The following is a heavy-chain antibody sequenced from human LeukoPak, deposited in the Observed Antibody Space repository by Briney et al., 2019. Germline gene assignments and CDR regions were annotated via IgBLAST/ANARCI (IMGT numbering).Heavy chain of an antibody. CDR2: IQEDGKKE. V-gene: IGHV3-7*01. CDR1: GFTFTKFW. Sequence: PGGSLRLSCAASGFTFTKFWMSWVRQAPGKGLEWVANIQEDGKKENYVDSVRGRFTISRDSAKNSIYLQMNSLRVEDTAVYYCAKDIVGGGDDYWGQGTLVIVSS. CDR3: AKDIVGGGDDY. J-gene: IGHJ4*02. D-gene: IGHD2-21*02.